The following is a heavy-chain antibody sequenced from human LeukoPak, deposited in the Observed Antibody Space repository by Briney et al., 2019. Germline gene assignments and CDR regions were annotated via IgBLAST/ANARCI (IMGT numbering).Heavy chain of an antibody. CDR1: GGTFSSYA. CDR3: ARDLSVGAIFGY. D-gene: IGHD1-26*01. Sequence: SVKVSCKASGGTFSSYAISWVRQAPGQGLEWMGGIIPIFGTANYALKFQGRVTITADESTSTAYMELSRLRSDDTAVYYCARDLSVGAIFGYWGQGTLITVSS. J-gene: IGHJ4*02. CDR2: IIPIFGTA. V-gene: IGHV1-69*01.